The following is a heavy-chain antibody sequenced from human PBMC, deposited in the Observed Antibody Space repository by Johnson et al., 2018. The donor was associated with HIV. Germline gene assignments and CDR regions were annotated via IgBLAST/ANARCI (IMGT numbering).Heavy chain of an antibody. D-gene: IGHD3-3*01. CDR3: AREDMEWGAFDI. Sequence: VQLVESGGGVVQPGGSLRLSCAASGFTVSSNYMSWVRQAPGKGLEWVSVIYSGGRTFYADSVKGRFTISIDNSKNTLYFQMNSLGADDTAVYYCAREDMEWGAFDIWGQGTMVTVSS. CDR2: IYSGGRT. V-gene: IGHV3-53*01. CDR1: GFTVSSNY. J-gene: IGHJ3*02.